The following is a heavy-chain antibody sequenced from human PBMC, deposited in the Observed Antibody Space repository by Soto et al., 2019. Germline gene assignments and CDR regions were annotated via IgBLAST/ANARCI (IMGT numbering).Heavy chain of an antibody. CDR3: TTGYSSSWYG. D-gene: IGHD6-13*01. Sequence: ELQLVESGGGLVKPGGSLRLSCAASGFTFSNAWMNWVRQAPGKGLEWVGHIKSKSDRWTTDYAAPVKGRFTISRDDSRSTVSLQVNSLKTEDTAVYYCTTGYSSSWYGWGQGTLVTVSS. CDR2: IKSKSDRWTT. V-gene: IGHV3-15*07. J-gene: IGHJ4*02. CDR1: GFTFSNAW.